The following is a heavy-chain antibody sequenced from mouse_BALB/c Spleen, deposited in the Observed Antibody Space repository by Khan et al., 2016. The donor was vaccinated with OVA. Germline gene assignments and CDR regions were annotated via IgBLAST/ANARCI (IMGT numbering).Heavy chain of an antibody. V-gene: IGHV9-3-1*01. CDR2: INTYTGEP. CDR3: ARPPFFSYTLDH. J-gene: IGHJ4*01. CDR1: GYTFTNYG. Sequence: QIQLVQSGPELKKPGETVKISCKASGYTFTNYGMNWVKQSPGKALKWMGWINTYTGEPTYADDFKGRFAFSLESSASTAYLQINNLKNEDTATYFCARPPFFSYTLDHWGQGTSVTVSS.